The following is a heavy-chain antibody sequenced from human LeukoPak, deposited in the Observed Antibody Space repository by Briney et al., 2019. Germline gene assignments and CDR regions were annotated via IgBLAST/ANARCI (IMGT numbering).Heavy chain of an antibody. CDR2: MDQDATEK. CDR1: GFTFSSYW. CDR3: ARDRGYSTFDI. J-gene: IGHJ3*02. D-gene: IGHD5-18*01. Sequence: PGGSLRLSCAASGFTFSSYWMSWVRQAPGKGLEWVANMDQDATEKNYVGPVKGRFTISRDNAKKLLYVQMNSLRAEDTAVYYCARDRGYSTFDIWGQGTMVTVSS. V-gene: IGHV3-7*05.